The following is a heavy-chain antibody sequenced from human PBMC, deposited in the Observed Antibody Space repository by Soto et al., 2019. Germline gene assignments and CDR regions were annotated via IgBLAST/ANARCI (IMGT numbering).Heavy chain of an antibody. Sequence: HPGGSLRLSCAASGFTFSSYAMHWVRQAPGKGLEWVAVISYDGSNKYYADSVKGRFTISRDNSKNTLYLQMNSLRAEDTAVYYCAREQSPPLLWFGESSPERPYYGMDVWGQGTTVTVSS. V-gene: IGHV3-30-3*01. CDR1: GFTFSSYA. CDR2: ISYDGSNK. CDR3: AREQSPPLLWFGESSPERPYYGMDV. J-gene: IGHJ6*02. D-gene: IGHD3-10*01.